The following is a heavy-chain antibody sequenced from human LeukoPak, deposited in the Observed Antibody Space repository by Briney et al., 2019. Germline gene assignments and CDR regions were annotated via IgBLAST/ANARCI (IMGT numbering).Heavy chain of an antibody. CDR2: INPNSGGT. CDR3: ARAGRSKVLVAASPFDP. CDR1: GYTFTGYY. J-gene: IGHJ5*02. D-gene: IGHD2-15*01. Sequence: ASVKVSCKASGYTFTGYYMHWVRQAPGQGAEWMGWINPNSGGTNYAQKFQGRVTMTRDTSISTAYMELSRLRSDDTAVYYCARAGRSKVLVAASPFDPWGQGTLVTVSS. V-gene: IGHV1-2*02.